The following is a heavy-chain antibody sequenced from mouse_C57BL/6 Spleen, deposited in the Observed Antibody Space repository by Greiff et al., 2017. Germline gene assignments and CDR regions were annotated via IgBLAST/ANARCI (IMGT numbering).Heavy chain of an antibody. V-gene: IGHV6-6*01. Sequence: EVMLVESGGGLVQPGGSMKLSCAASGFTFSDAWMDWVRQSPEKGLEWVAEIRNKANNHATYYAESVKGRFTISRDDSKSSVYLQMNSLRAEDTGIYYCTRAYYSNYRAMDYWGQGTSVTVSS. CDR3: TRAYYSNYRAMDY. D-gene: IGHD2-5*01. CDR1: GFTFSDAW. CDR2: IRNKANNHAT. J-gene: IGHJ4*01.